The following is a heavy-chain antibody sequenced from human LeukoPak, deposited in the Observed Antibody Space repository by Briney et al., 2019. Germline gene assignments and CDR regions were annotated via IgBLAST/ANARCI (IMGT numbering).Heavy chain of an antibody. CDR3: ATEYSSSFDY. V-gene: IGHV3-23*01. D-gene: IGHD6-6*01. Sequence: GGSLRLSCAASGFTFSSYAMSWVRQAPGKGLEWVSTISDSGGSTYYADSVKGRFTISRDNAKNSLYLQMNSLRAEDTAVYYCATEYSSSFDYWGQGTLVTVSS. CDR2: ISDSGGST. CDR1: GFTFSSYA. J-gene: IGHJ4*02.